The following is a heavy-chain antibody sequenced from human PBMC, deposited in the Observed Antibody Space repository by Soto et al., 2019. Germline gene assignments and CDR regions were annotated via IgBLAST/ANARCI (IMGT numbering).Heavy chain of an antibody. Sequence: QVHMEQSGAEVRRPGASLNVSCKASGYAFISHGVSWVRQAPEQGLEWMGWINPYNGNTNYAQKFQGRVTLTTDKTTSTAYMELRSLRADDTALYYCARSPRISRAGDVWGKGTAVVVSS. CDR3: ARSPRISRAGDV. J-gene: IGHJ6*04. CDR1: GYAFISHG. V-gene: IGHV1-18*01. CDR2: INPYNGNT.